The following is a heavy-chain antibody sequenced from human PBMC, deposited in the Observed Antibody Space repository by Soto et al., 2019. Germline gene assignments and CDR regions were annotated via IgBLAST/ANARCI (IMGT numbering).Heavy chain of an antibody. CDR2: ISSKSTTI. J-gene: IGHJ6*03. CDR3: ARDTPYGDSGINYYYYMDV. D-gene: IGHD4-17*01. CDR1: GFSFSSYS. V-gene: IGHV3-48*01. Sequence: GGSLRLSCEGSGFSFSSYSMNWVRQAPGKGLEWVAYISSKSTTIYYADSVKGRFTVSRDNAKRSLFLQMSSLRVDDTAVYYCARDTPYGDSGINYYYYMDVWGKGTSVTVSS.